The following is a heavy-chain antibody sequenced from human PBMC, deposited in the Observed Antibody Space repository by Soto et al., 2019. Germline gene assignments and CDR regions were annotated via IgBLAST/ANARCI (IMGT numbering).Heavy chain of an antibody. CDR2: ISGSGGST. D-gene: IGHD6-6*01. CDR1: GFTFSSYA. CDR3: AKDTRNKQLVAEVDY. V-gene: IGHV3-23*01. J-gene: IGHJ4*02. Sequence: GGTLRLSCAASGFTFSSYAMSWVRQAPGKGLEWVSAISGSGGSTYYADSVKGRFTISRDNSKNTLYLQMNSLRAEDTAVYYCAKDTRNKQLVAEVDYWGQGTLVTVSS.